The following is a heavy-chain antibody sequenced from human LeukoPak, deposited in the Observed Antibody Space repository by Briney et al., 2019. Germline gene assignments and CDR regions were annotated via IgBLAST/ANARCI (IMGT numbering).Heavy chain of an antibody. CDR2: ISSSGTYI. J-gene: IGHJ3*02. CDR1: GFTFSTYG. Sequence: GGSPRLSCAASGFTFSTYGMNWVRQAPGKGLEWVSSISSSGTYIYYADSVKGRFTISRDNAKNSLYLQMNSLRAEDTAVYYCARILSRVLDTVRHDAFDIWGQGTMVTVSS. CDR3: ARILSRVLDTVRHDAFDI. V-gene: IGHV3-21*01. D-gene: IGHD3-10*01.